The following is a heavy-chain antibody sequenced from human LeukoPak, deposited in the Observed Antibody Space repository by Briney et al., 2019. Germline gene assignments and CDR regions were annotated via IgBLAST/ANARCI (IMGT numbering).Heavy chain of an antibody. V-gene: IGHV4-39*01. CDR2: IYYSGST. J-gene: IGHJ4*02. D-gene: IGHD3-3*01. Sequence: SETLSLTRTVSGGSISSSSYYWGWIRQPPGKGLEWIGSIYYSGSTYYNPSLKSRVTISVDTSKNQFSLKLSSVTAADTAVYYCARLNYDFGIDYWGQGTLVTVSS. CDR3: ARLNYDFGIDY. CDR1: GGSISSSSYY.